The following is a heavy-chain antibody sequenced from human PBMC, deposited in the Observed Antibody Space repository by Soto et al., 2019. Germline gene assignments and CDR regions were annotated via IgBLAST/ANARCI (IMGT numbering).Heavy chain of an antibody. Sequence: GESLKISCKGSGYSFTTYWISWVRQMPGKGLEWMGRIDPSDSYIIYNPSFQGHVTISSDKSISTAYLQWSSLKASDTAMYYCARPFISGWHATTSGYWGQGTLVTVSS. J-gene: IGHJ4*02. V-gene: IGHV5-10-1*01. CDR2: IDPSDSYI. CDR1: GYSFTTYW. D-gene: IGHD6-19*01. CDR3: ARPFISGWHATTSGY.